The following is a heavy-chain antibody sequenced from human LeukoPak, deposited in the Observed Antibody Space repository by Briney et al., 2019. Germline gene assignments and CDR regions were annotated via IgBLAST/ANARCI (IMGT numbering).Heavy chain of an antibody. Sequence: GGSLRLSCAASGFTFSSYSMNWVRQAPGKGLEWVSSISSSSSYIYYADSVKGRFTISRDNAKNSLYLQMNSLRAEDTAVYYCARDKDHDSSGYYPDFDYWAQGTLVTVSS. CDR1: GFTFSSYS. CDR2: ISSSSSYI. J-gene: IGHJ4*02. CDR3: ARDKDHDSSGYYPDFDY. D-gene: IGHD3-22*01. V-gene: IGHV3-21*01.